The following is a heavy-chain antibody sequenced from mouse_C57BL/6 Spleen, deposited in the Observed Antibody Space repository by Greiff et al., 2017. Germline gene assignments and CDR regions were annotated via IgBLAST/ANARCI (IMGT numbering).Heavy chain of an antibody. D-gene: IGHD2-5*01. V-gene: IGHV1-18*01. Sequence: VQLQQSGPELVKPGASVKIPCTASGYTFTDYNMDWVKQSHGKSLEWIGDINPNNGGTIYNQKFKGKATLTVDKSSSTAYMELRSLTSEDTAVYYCARPGYSNYFGYWGQGTTLSVSS. CDR2: INPNNGGT. CDR3: ARPGYSNYFGY. CDR1: GYTFTDYN. J-gene: IGHJ2*01.